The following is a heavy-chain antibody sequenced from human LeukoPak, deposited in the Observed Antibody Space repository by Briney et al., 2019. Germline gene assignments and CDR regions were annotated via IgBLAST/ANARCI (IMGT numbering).Heavy chain of an antibody. D-gene: IGHD2-2*02. Sequence: GGSLRLSCAASGFTFSDYYMSWIRQAPGKGLEWVSYISSSGSTIYYADSVKGRFTISRDNAKNSLYLQMNSLRAEDTAVYYCARQIVVVPAAIPLWDYWDQGTLVTVSS. CDR2: ISSSGSTI. CDR3: ARQIVVVPAAIPLWDY. J-gene: IGHJ4*02. V-gene: IGHV3-11*01. CDR1: GFTFSDYY.